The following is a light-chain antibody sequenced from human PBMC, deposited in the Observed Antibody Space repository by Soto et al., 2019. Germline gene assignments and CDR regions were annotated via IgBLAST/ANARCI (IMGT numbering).Light chain of an antibody. CDR1: QNVENY. Sequence: DIQRTQSPSTLSASVGDRVTITCRASQNVENYLAWYQQKPGRAPKLLIYQASTLESGVPSRFSGSGSGTEFTLTISTLQPDDFATYYCQQYNVYWTFGQGTKVDIK. CDR3: QQYNVYWT. CDR2: QAS. V-gene: IGKV1-5*03. J-gene: IGKJ1*01.